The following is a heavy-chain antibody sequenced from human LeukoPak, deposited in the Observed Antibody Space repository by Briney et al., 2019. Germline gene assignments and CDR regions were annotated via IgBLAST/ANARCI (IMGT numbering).Heavy chain of an antibody. V-gene: IGHV4-59*08. Sequence: PSETLSLTCTVSGGSISSYYWSWIRQPPGKGLEWIGYIYYSGSTNYNPSLKSRVTISVDTSKNQFSLKLSPVTAADTAVYYCARHEMANDYWGQGTLVTVSS. J-gene: IGHJ4*02. CDR1: GGSISSYY. CDR3: ARHEMANDY. CDR2: IYYSGST.